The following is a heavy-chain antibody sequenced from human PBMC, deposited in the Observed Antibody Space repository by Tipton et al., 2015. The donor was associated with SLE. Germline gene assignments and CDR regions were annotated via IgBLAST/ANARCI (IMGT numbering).Heavy chain of an antibody. CDR3: ARDLKTTVTTFDY. V-gene: IGHV3-33*01. CDR2: IWYDGSNK. Sequence: RSLRLSCAASGFTFSSYGMHWVRQAPGKGLEWVAVIWYDGSNKYYADSVTGRFTISRDNSKNTLYLQMNSLRAEDTAVYYCARDLKTTVTTFDYWGQGTLVTVSS. CDR1: GFTFSSYG. D-gene: IGHD4-11*01. J-gene: IGHJ4*02.